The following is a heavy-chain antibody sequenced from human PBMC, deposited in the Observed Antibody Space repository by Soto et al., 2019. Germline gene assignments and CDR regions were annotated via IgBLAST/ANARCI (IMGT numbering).Heavy chain of an antibody. CDR3: ARRGSGSYYDY. Sequence: EVQLLESGGGLVQPGGSLRLSCAASGFTFSSYAMRWVRQAPGKGLEWVSAISGSGGSTYYADSVKGRFTVSRDNSKNTLYLQMNSLRAEDTAVYYCARRGSGSYYDYWGQGTLVTVSS. V-gene: IGHV3-23*01. CDR1: GFTFSSYA. CDR2: ISGSGGST. J-gene: IGHJ4*02. D-gene: IGHD1-26*01.